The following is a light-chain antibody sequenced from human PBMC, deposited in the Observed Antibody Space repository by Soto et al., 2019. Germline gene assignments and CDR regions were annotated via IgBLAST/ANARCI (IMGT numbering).Light chain of an antibody. CDR3: KHYGRSPIT. CDR2: GAS. CDR1: QSVNSR. V-gene: IGKV3-20*01. Sequence: EIVLTQSPVTLSLSPGERATLSCRASQSVNSRLAWYQHKPGQAPRLLISGASSRATGITDRFSGSGSATDFTLTISRLEPEDFAMYYCKHYGRSPITFGQGTRLEIK. J-gene: IGKJ5*01.